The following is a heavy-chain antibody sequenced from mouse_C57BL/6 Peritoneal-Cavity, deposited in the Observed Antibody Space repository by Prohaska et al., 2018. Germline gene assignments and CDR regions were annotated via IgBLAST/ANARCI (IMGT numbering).Heavy chain of an antibody. D-gene: IGHD2-5*01. CDR2: ISYDGSN. Sequence: DVQLQESGPGLVKPSHSLSLTCSVTGYSITSGYSWNCIRQFPGTKLEVMCYISYDGSNNYNPSLKNRISITRDTSKNQFFMKLNSVTTEDTATYYCARGDYSNYPYYYAMDYWGQGTSVTVSS. V-gene: IGHV3-6*01. CDR1: GYSITSGYS. CDR3: ARGDYSNYPYYYAMDY. J-gene: IGHJ4*01.